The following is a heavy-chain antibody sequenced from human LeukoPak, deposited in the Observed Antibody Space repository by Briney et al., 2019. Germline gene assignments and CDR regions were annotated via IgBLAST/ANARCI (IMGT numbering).Heavy chain of an antibody. CDR1: GFTFSSYS. V-gene: IGHV3-21*01. J-gene: IGHJ4*02. Sequence: GGSLRLSCATSGFTFSSYSMNWVRQAPGRGLEWVSSVTTSSSYIYYADSVKGRFTSSRDNAKNLLYLQMNSLRAEDTAVYYCARVHSSGQLETFDYWGQGTLVTVSS. D-gene: IGHD6-19*01. CDR3: ARVHSSGQLETFDY. CDR2: VTTSSSYI.